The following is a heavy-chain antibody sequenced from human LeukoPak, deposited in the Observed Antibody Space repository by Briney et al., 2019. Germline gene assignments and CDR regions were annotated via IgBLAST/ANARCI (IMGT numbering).Heavy chain of an antibody. CDR2: INPNNGNA. CDR3: ARPTSRHSNYYSMDV. J-gene: IGHJ6*03. Sequence: GASVTVSCKASGYTFTSFDLNWVRQAPGQGLEWVGWINPNNGNADYAQRFQGRVTMTRDTAISTVYMELSSLTYEDTAVYYCARPTSRHSNYYSMDVWGKGTTVTVSS. D-gene: IGHD2-15*01. V-gene: IGHV1-8*01. CDR1: GYTFTSFD.